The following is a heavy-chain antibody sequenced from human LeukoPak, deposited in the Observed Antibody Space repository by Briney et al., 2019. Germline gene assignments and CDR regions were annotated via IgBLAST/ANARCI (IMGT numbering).Heavy chain of an antibody. J-gene: IGHJ4*02. V-gene: IGHV4-59*01. CDR3: ARDLIVGATRIGAFDY. CDR2: IYYSGST. CDR1: GGSISSYY. Sequence: PSETLSLTCTVSGGSISSYYWSWIRQPPGKGLEGIGYIYYSGSTNYNPSLKSRVTISVDTSKNQFSLKLSSVTAADTAVYYCARDLIVGATRIGAFDYWGQGTLVTVSS. D-gene: IGHD1-26*01.